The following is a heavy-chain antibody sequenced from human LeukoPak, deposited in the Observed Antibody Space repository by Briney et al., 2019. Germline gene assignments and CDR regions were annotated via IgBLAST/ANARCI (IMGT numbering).Heavy chain of an antibody. V-gene: IGHV4-4*02. CDR1: GGSINNNKW. Sequence: SETLSLTCVVSGGSINNNKWWSWVRQPPGKGLEWIGEINHSGSTNYNPSLKSRVTISADTSKNQFSLKLSSVTAADTAMYYCARGGSGWYWYFDLWGRDTLVIVSS. CDR3: ARGGSGWYWYFDL. J-gene: IGHJ2*01. D-gene: IGHD6-19*01. CDR2: INHSGST.